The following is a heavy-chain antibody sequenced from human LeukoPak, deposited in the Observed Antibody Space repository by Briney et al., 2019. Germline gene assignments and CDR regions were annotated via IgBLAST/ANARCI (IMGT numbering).Heavy chain of an antibody. CDR3: AKDMGVVVITTSFDY. V-gene: IGHV3-43D*03. CDR2: ISWDGGST. CDR1: GFTFDDYA. J-gene: IGHJ4*02. Sequence: RGSLRLSCAASGFTFDDYAMHWVRQAPGKGLEWISLISWDGGSTYYADSVKGRFTISRDNSKNSLYLQMNSLRAEDTALYYCAKDMGVVVITTSFDYWGQGTLVTVSS. D-gene: IGHD3-22*01.